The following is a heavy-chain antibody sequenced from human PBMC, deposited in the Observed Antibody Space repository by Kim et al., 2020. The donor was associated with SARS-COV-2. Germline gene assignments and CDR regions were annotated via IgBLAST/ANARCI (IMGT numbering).Heavy chain of an antibody. CDR3: AKDLGGAGFDP. J-gene: IGHJ5*02. V-gene: IGHV3-30*02. D-gene: IGHD1-26*01. Sequence: YYAASVKGRFPISRDNSKNPLYLQMNGLRAEDTAVYYCAKDLGGAGFDPWGQGTLVTVSS.